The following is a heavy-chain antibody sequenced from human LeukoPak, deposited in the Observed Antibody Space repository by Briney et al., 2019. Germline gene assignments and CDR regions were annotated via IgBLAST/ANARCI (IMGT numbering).Heavy chain of an antibody. D-gene: IGHD3-9*01. CDR2: INHSGST. Sequence: PSETLSLTCAVYGGSFSGYYWSWIRQPPGKGLEWIGEINHSGSTNYNPSLKSRVTIPVDTSTNQFSLKLSSVTAADTAVYYCATGGDILTCYYSDAFDIWGQGTMVTVSS. CDR1: GGSFSGYY. J-gene: IGHJ3*02. V-gene: IGHV4-34*01. CDR3: ATGGDILTCYYSDAFDI.